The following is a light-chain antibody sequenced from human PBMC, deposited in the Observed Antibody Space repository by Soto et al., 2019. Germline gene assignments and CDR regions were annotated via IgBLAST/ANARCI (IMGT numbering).Light chain of an antibody. Sequence: EIVLTQSPGSLSLSPGERATLSCRTSQSVDSSFFAWYQKKPGQAPRLLIYGASKRATGIPDRFSGSGSGTDFTLTTSRLDAEDVAVYYCQQYVSSVTFGQGTKVEIK. V-gene: IGKV3-20*01. CDR3: QQYVSSVT. CDR2: GAS. J-gene: IGKJ1*01. CDR1: QSVDSSF.